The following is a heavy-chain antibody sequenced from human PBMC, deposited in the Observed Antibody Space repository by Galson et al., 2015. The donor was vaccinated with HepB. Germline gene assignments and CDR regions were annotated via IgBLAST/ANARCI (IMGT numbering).Heavy chain of an antibody. D-gene: IGHD2-2*01. J-gene: IGHJ4*02. CDR1: GGTFSSYA. CDR3: ARGMAQLLFVGFDY. V-gene: IGHV1-69*06. Sequence: SVKVSCKASGGTFSSYAISWVRQAPGQGLEWMGGIIPIFGTANYAQKFQGRVTITADKSTSTAYMELSSLRSEDTAVYYCARGMAQLLFVGFDYWGQGTLVTVSS. CDR2: IIPIFGTA.